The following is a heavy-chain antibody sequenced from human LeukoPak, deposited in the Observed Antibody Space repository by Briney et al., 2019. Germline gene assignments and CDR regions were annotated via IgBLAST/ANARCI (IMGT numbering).Heavy chain of an antibody. CDR3: ARGGTDSSGYPYYFDY. J-gene: IGHJ4*02. D-gene: IGHD3-22*01. V-gene: IGHV3-13*01. CDR1: GFTFSSYD. Sequence: GGSLRLSCAASGFTFSSYDTHWVRQATGKGLEWVSAIGTAGDTYYPGSVKGRFTISRENAKNSLYLQMNSLRAGDTAVYYCARGGTDSSGYPYYFDYWGQGTLVTVSS. CDR2: IGTAGDT.